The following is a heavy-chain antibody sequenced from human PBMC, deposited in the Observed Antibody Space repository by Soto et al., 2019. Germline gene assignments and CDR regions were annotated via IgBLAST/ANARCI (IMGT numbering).Heavy chain of an antibody. J-gene: IGHJ6*02. D-gene: IGHD3-10*01. CDR3: TKDINMGGVDV. V-gene: IGHV3-9*01. Sequence: PWGSLRLSCVASGFNLHDHAIHFFRQAPLKGLEWVSGIFWDGNRVDYADSVKGRFFISRDNAKNSLYLQMNSLREDDTALYYCTKDINMGGVDVWGQGTTVTVSS. CDR1: GFNLHDHA. CDR2: IFWDGNRV.